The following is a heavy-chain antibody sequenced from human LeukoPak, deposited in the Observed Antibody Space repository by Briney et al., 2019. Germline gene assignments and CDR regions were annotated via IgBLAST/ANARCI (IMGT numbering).Heavy chain of an antibody. D-gene: IGHD5-12*01. CDR1: GYTFTTYG. V-gene: IGHV1-18*01. J-gene: IGHJ6*02. CDR2: ISAYNGNT. CDR3: ARDPWDIVAPYGMDV. Sequence: VASVKVSCKASGYTFTTYGINWVRQAPGQGLEWMGWISAYNGNTNYAQKLQGRVTLTTDTSTSTAHMELRGLRSDDTAVYYCARDPWDIVAPYGMDVWGQGTTVTVSS.